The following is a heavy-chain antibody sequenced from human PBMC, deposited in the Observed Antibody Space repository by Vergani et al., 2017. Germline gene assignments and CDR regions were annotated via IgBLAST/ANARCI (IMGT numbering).Heavy chain of an antibody. D-gene: IGHD3-16*01. Sequence: QVQLQESGPGLVKPSETLSLTCTVSGGSISSYYWSWIRQPPGKGLEWIGYIYYSGSTNYNPSLKSRVTISVDTSKNQFSLKLSSVTAADTAVYYCARDFGRLGFDYWGQGTLVTVSS. J-gene: IGHJ4*02. CDR3: ARDFGRLGFDY. CDR2: IYYSGST. CDR1: GGSISSYY. V-gene: IGHV4-59*01.